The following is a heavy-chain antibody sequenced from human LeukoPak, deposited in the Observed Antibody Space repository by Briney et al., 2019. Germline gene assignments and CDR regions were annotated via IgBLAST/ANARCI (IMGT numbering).Heavy chain of an antibody. D-gene: IGHD6-19*01. CDR3: ARVDSSGWYSAFDI. CDR1: GYTFTSYD. V-gene: IGHV1-8*03. J-gene: IGHJ3*02. Sequence: ASVKVSCKASGYTFTSYDINWVRQATGQGLEWMGWMNPNSGNTGYAQKFQGRVTITRNTSISTDYMELSSLRSEDTAVYYCARVDSSGWYSAFDIWGQGTMVTVSS. CDR2: MNPNSGNT.